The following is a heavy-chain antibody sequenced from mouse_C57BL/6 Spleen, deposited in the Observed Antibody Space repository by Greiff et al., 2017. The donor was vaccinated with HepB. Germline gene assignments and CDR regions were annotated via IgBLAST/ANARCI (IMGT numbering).Heavy chain of an antibody. J-gene: IGHJ1*03. V-gene: IGHV1-64*01. CDR3: ARSDYYDYENWYFDV. D-gene: IGHD2-4*01. CDR1: GYTFTSYW. Sequence: QVQLQQPGAELVKPGASVKLSCKASGYTFTSYWMHWVKQRPGQGLEWIGMIHPNSGSTNYNEKFKSKATLTVDKSSSTAYMQLSSLTSEDSAVYYCARSDYYDYENWYFDVWGTGTTVTVSS. CDR2: IHPNSGST.